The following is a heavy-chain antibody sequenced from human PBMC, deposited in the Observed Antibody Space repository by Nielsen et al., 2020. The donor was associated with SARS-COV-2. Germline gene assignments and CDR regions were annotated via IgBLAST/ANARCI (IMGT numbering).Heavy chain of an antibody. J-gene: IGHJ4*02. CDR2: IKQDGSEK. D-gene: IGHD3-9*01. V-gene: IGHV3-7*01. CDR3: AREDYDILTGYRYYFDY. Sequence: GGSLRLSCAASGFTFSSYWMSWVRQAPGKGLEWVANIKQDGSEKYYVDSVKGRFTISRDNAKNSLYLQMNSLRAEDTAVYYCAREDYDILTGYRYYFDYWGQGTLVTVSS. CDR1: GFTFSSYW.